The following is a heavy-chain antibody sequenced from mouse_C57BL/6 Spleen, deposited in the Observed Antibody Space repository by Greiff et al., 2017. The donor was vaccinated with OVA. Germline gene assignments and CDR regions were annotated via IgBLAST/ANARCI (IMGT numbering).Heavy chain of an antibody. CDR3: ARRGTVVSFDY. CDR1: GFTFSDYG. D-gene: IGHD1-1*01. CDR2: ISSGSSTI. J-gene: IGHJ2*01. Sequence: EVQLVASGGGLVKPGGSLKLSCAASGFTFSDYGMHWVRKAPEKGLEWVAYISSGSSTIYYADTEKGRFTISRDNAKNTLFLQMTSLRSEDTAMXYCARRGTVVSFDYWGQGTTLTVSS. V-gene: IGHV5-17*01.